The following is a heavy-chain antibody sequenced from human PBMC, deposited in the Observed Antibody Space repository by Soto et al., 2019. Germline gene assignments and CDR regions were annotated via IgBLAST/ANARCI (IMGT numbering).Heavy chain of an antibody. CDR3: AKDSSKVVVITIDY. D-gene: IGHD3-22*01. J-gene: IGHJ4*02. V-gene: IGHV3-23*01. Sequence: PGGSLRLSCAASGFTFSSYAMSWVRQAPGKGLEWVSAISGSGGSTYYADSVKGRFTISRDNSKNTLYLQMNSLRAEDTAVYYCAKDSSKVVVITIDYWGQGTLVTVSS. CDR1: GFTFSSYA. CDR2: ISGSGGST.